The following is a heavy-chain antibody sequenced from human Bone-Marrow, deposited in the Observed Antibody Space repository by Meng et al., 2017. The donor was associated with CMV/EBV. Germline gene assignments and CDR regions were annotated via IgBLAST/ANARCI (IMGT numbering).Heavy chain of an antibody. D-gene: IGHD4-23*01. J-gene: IGHJ6*02. CDR1: GYTFTSYD. V-gene: IGHV1-8*01. Sequence: ASVKVSCKASGYTFTSYDINWVRQATGQGLEWMGWMNPNSGNTGYAQKFQGRVTMTRNTSISTAYMELSSLRSEDTAVYYYARVGDYGGNSFRHYYYYGMDVWGQGTTVTVSS. CDR3: ARVGDYGGNSFRHYYYYGMDV. CDR2: MNPNSGNT.